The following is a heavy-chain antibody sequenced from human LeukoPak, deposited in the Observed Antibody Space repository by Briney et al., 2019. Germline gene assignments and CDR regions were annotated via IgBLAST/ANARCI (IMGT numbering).Heavy chain of an antibody. J-gene: IGHJ4*02. CDR3: ARSYRRMVFEG. Sequence: PGGSLRLSCAASGFIFNNYEMNWVRQAPGQGREWLSYISGSGTTRYSADSVKGRFTISRDNAKNSAYLQMNSLRAEDTAVYYCARSYRRMVFEGWGQGTLVTVSS. V-gene: IGHV3-48*03. CDR1: GFIFNNYE. D-gene: IGHD1-26*01. CDR2: ISGSGTTR.